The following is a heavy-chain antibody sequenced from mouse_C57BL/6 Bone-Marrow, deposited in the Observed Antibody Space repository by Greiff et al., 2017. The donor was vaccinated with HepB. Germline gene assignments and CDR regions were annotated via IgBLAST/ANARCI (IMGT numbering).Heavy chain of an antibody. V-gene: IGHV1-15*01. CDR1: GYTFTDYE. CDR3: TRWETAQATWYAMDY. D-gene: IGHD3-2*02. J-gene: IGHJ4*01. CDR2: IDPETGGT. Sequence: VQLKESGAELVRPGASVTLSCKASGYTFTDYEMHWVKQKPVHGLEWIGAIDPETGGTAYNQKFKGKAILTADKSSSTAYMELRSLTSEDSAVYYCTRWETAQATWYAMDYWGQGTSVTVSS.